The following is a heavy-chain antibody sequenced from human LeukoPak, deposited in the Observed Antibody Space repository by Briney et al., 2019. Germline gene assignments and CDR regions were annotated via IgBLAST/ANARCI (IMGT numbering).Heavy chain of an antibody. V-gene: IGHV3-49*04. D-gene: IGHD3-10*01. CDR1: GFTFGDYA. J-gene: IGHJ5*02. CDR3: TRDEYGSGRKRINWFDP. Sequence: GGSLRLSCTASGFTFGDYAMSWVRQAPGKGLEWVGFIRSKAYGGTTEYAASVKGRFTIPRDDSKSIAYLQMNSLKTEDTAVYYCTRDEYGSGRKRINWFDPWGQGTLVTVSS. CDR2: IRSKAYGGTT.